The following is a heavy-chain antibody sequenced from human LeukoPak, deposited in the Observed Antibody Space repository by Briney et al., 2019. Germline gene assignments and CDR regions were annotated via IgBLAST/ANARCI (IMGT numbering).Heavy chain of an antibody. CDR2: IIPILGIA. Sequence: SVKVSCKASGGTFSSYTISWVRQAPGQGLEWMGRIIPILGIANYAQKFQGRVTITADKSTSTAYMELSSLRSEDTAVYYCARDWVGYCSSPSCYTLGDYYYYYMDVWGKGTTVTVSS. D-gene: IGHD2-2*02. CDR1: GGTFSSYT. CDR3: ARDWVGYCSSPSCYTLGDYYYYYMDV. J-gene: IGHJ6*03. V-gene: IGHV1-69*04.